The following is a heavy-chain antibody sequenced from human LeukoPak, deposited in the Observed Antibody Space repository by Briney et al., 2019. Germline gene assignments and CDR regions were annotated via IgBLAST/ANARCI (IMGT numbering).Heavy chain of an antibody. CDR2: ISSGSSSI. CDR3: ARDQKSSGSYDY. J-gene: IGHJ4*02. D-gene: IGHD3-10*01. CDR1: GFTFSSYI. Sequence: GGSLRLSCTASGFTFSSYIFNWVRQAPGKGLEWVSYISSGSSSIYYADSVKGRFTISRDNAKNSLYLQMNSLRAEDTAVYYCARDQKSSGSYDYWGQGTLVTVSS. V-gene: IGHV3-48*04.